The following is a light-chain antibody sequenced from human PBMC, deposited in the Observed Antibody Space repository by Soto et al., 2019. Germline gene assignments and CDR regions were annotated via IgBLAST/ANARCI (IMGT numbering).Light chain of an antibody. CDR2: DAS. V-gene: IGKV1-33*01. Sequence: DIQMTQSPSSLSASVGDRVTITCQASQDISNYLNCYQQKPGKAPQLLIYDASNLETGVPSRFSGHGSGTDFTFSISRLQPEDIATYYCQQYDNLPPYTFGQETKLEIK. CDR3: QQYDNLPPYT. CDR1: QDISNY. J-gene: IGKJ2*01.